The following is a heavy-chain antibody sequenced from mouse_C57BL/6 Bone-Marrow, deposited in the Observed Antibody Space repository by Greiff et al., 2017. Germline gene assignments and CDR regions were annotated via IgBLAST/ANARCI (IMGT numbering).Heavy chain of an antibody. Sequence: EVQLQQSGAELVRPGASVKLSCTASGFNIKDDYMHWVKQRPEQGLEWIGWIDPENGDTEYASKFQGKATITADTSSNTAYLQISSLTSEDTAVYYCTTPHYYGSSWYFDVWGTGTTVTVSS. CDR3: TTPHYYGSSWYFDV. D-gene: IGHD1-1*01. V-gene: IGHV14-4*01. CDR2: IDPENGDT. J-gene: IGHJ1*03. CDR1: GFNIKDDY.